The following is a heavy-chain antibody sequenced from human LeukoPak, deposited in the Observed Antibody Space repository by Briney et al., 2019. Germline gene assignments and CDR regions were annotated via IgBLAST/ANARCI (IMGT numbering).Heavy chain of an antibody. D-gene: IGHD1-26*01. CDR2: ISYDGSNK. J-gene: IGHJ3*02. V-gene: IGHV3-30*03. CDR1: GFTFSSYG. Sequence: PGGSLRLSCAASGFTFSSYGMYWVRQAPGKGLEWVAVISYDGSNKYYADSVKGRFTISRDSSKNTLYLQMDSLRAEDTAVYYCARKRYSGSYLNGAFDIWGQGTMVTVSS. CDR3: ARKRYSGSYLNGAFDI.